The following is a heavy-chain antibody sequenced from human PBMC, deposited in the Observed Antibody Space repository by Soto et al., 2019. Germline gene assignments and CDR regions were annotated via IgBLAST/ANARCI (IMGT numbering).Heavy chain of an antibody. Sequence: GASVKVSCKASGYTFTSYGISWVRQAPGQGLEWMGWISAYNGNTNYAQKLQGRVTMTTDTSTSTAYMELRSLRSDDTAVYYCARYVVVAPNPADKLTWFDPWGQGTLVTVSS. J-gene: IGHJ5*02. CDR2: ISAYNGNT. CDR3: ARYVVVAPNPADKLTWFDP. CDR1: GYTFTSYG. D-gene: IGHD2-15*01. V-gene: IGHV1-18*01.